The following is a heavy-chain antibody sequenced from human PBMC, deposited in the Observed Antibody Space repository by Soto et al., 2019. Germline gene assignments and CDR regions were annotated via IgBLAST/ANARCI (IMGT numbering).Heavy chain of an antibody. D-gene: IGHD2-2*01. CDR1: GYTFTSYG. J-gene: IGHJ3*02. CDR3: ARGSRWYQLLHDAFDI. V-gene: IGHV1-18*01. Sequence: GASVKVSCKVSGYTFTSYGMSWMRQAPGQGLEWMGWISTYNGNTNYAQNLQGRVSMTTDTSTSTAYMELRSLRSDDTAVYYCARGSRWYQLLHDAFDIWGQGTMVTVSS. CDR2: ISTYNGNT.